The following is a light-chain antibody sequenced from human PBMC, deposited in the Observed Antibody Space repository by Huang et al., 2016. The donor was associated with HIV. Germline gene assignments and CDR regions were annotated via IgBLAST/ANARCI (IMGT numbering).Light chain of an antibody. CDR3: QQYNNWPRT. J-gene: IGKJ1*01. Sequence: ELVMTQSPATLSVSPGERATLSGRASQSISRNLAWYRQIPGQAPWLLIYGASTRATGVPARFSGSGSGTEFTLTISSLQSEDFAVYYCQQYNNWPRTFGQGTKVEI. V-gene: IGKV3-15*01. CDR2: GAS. CDR1: QSISRN.